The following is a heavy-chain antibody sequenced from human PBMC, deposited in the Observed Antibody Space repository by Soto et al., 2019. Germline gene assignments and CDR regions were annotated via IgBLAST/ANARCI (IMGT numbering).Heavy chain of an antibody. CDR1: GVSITPYY. CDR2: VYHTGNT. D-gene: IGHD1-20*01. J-gene: IGHJ4*02. V-gene: IGHV4-59*01. CDR3: AREQYNWKL. Sequence: PSETLSLTCTVSGVSITPYYWTWIRHPPGKGLEWIGYVYHTGNTYYNPSLKSRVTISLDTSKNQVSLRLKSVTAADTAVYYCAREQYNWKLWGQGTLVNVSS.